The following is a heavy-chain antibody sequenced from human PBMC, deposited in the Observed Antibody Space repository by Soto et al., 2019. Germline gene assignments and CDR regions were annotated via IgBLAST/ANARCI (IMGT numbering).Heavy chain of an antibody. CDR1: GFTVRDTY. CDR2: IYSGGST. Sequence: EVHLVETGGGLIQPGGSLRLSCAVSGFTVRDTYMNWVCQAPGKGLEWVSVIYSGGSTFYADSVKGRFTISRDNSDDTLYLQMNSLRAEDTAVYYCARGSERAYFDYWGQGTLVTVSS. D-gene: IGHD1-1*01. J-gene: IGHJ4*02. V-gene: IGHV3-53*02. CDR3: ARGSERAYFDY.